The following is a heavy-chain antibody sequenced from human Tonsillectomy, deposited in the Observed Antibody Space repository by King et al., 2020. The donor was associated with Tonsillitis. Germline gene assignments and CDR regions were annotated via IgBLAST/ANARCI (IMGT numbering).Heavy chain of an antibody. V-gene: IGHV4-61*02. CDR1: GGSISSGTYY. J-gene: IGHJ4*02. CDR3: AREYDFWSGYYTEYYFDY. D-gene: IGHD3-3*01. CDR2: IYTTGST. Sequence: VQLQESGPGLVKTSQTLSLTCTVSGGSISSGTYYGSWIRQPAGKVLEWIGRIYTTGSTNYNPSLKSRVTISVATSKNQSSLKMRSVAAADTAVYYCAREYDFWSGYYTEYYFDYWGQGTLVTVSS.